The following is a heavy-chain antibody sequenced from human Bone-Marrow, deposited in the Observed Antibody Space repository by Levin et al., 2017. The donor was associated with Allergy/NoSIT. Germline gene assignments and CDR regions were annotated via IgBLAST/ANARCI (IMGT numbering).Heavy chain of an antibody. CDR2: IYPGDSDT. D-gene: IGHD4/OR15-4a*01. CDR3: VRRGAADAFHI. J-gene: IGHJ3*02. V-gene: IGHV5-51*01. CDR1: GYMFTSYW. Sequence: GESLKISCKGSGYMFTSYWIGWVRQKPGKGLEWMGIIYPGDSDTRYSPSFQGQVTISADKSIGTAFLQWSSLKASDTGMYYCVRRGAADAFHIWGQGTMVTISS.